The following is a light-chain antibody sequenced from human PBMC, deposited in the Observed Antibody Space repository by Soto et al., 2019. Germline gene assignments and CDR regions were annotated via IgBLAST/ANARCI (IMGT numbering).Light chain of an antibody. CDR2: AAS. CDR1: QGISSY. CDR3: QQYYSYPFT. Sequence: AIRMTQSPSSFSASTGDRVTITCRASQGISSYLAWYQQKPGKAPKLLIHAASTLQSVVPSRYIGSGSGTDFTLTISCLQSEDFATYYCQQYYSYPFTFGPGTKVDIK. V-gene: IGKV1-8*01. J-gene: IGKJ3*01.